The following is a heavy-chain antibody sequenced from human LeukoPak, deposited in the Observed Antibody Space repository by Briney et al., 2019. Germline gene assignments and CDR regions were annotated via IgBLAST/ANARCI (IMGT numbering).Heavy chain of an antibody. CDR1: GFTFSSYA. D-gene: IGHD6-19*01. CDR3: AKPVAGTGYFDY. V-gene: IGHV3-23*01. Sequence: GGSLRLSCSASGFTFSSYAMSWVRQAPGKGLGWVSTISGSGGTTYYADSVKGRFTISRDNSKNTLYLQMNSLRAEDTAVYYCAKPVAGTGYFDYWGQGTLVTVSS. J-gene: IGHJ4*02. CDR2: ISGSGGTT.